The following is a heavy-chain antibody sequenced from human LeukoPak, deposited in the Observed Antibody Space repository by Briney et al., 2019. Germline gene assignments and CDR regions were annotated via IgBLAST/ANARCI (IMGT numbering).Heavy chain of an antibody. CDR1: GFTFSNYG. J-gene: IGHJ4*02. Sequence: GGSLRLSCAASGFTFSNYGMSWVRHAPGEGLEGLSAITGSVVTPYYATSVKGRFTISRDNSKTPLYLQMTSLRAEATAVYSCAKPYDTSGYYRRPFNYWAQGTLVTVSS. V-gene: IGHV3-23*01. D-gene: IGHD3-22*01. CDR3: AKPYDTSGYYRRPFNY. CDR2: ITGSVVTP.